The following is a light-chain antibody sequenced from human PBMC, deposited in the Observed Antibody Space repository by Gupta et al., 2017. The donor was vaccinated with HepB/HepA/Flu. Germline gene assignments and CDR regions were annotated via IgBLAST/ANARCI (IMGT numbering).Light chain of an antibody. CDR1: QDVRRF. J-gene: IGKJ1*01. V-gene: IGKV1-8*01. Sequence: AIRMTQSPSSFSAFTGDRVTISCRASQDVRRFLAWYQQRPGTAPKLLIHSASNLQSGVPSRFSGSGSGTEFTLTISSLQSEDFATYYCQQYYGHPRTFGQGTKIEIK. CDR2: SAS. CDR3: QQYYGHPRT.